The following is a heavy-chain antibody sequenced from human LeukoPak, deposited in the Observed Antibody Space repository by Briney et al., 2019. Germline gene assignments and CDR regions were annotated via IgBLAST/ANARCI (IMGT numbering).Heavy chain of an antibody. J-gene: IGHJ4*02. Sequence: ASETLSLTCTVSGGSISSYYWSWIRQPPGKGLEWIGYIYYSGSTNYNPSLKSRVTISVDTSKNQFSLKLSSVTAADTAVYYCARHYSVGVYYFDYWGQGTLVTVSS. CDR3: ARHYSVGVYYFDY. V-gene: IGHV4-59*08. D-gene: IGHD1-26*01. CDR1: GGSISSYY. CDR2: IYYSGST.